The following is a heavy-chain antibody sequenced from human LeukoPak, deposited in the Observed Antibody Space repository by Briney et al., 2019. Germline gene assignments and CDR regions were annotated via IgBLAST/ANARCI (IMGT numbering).Heavy chain of an antibody. V-gene: IGHV4-59*08. D-gene: IGHD2-15*01. CDR1: LGSISSYY. CDR2: IYYSGST. J-gene: IGHJ1*01. CDR3: ASTGYCSGDNSYAEFFRH. Sequence: SETLSLTCSVSLGSISSYYWSWIRQPPGKGLEWIGYIYYSGSTNYNPSLKSRVSMSVDMSKNQFSLKLSSVTAADTAVYYCASTGYCSGDNSYAEFFRHWGQGTLVSVSS.